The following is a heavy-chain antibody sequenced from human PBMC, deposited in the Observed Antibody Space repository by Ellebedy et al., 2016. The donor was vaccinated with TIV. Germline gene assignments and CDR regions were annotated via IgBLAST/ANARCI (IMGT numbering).Heavy chain of an antibody. V-gene: IGHV4-59*01. CDR3: ARGAPFPYYFDS. Sequence: MPSETLSLTCTVSGGSITSSYWSWIRQPTGKGLEWIGYIYYPGRTGYNPSLKSRVPISVDTPKNQFSLKLNSVTAADTAVYYCARGAPFPYYFDSWGQGLLVTVSS. CDR1: GGSITSSY. J-gene: IGHJ4*02. CDR2: IYYPGRT.